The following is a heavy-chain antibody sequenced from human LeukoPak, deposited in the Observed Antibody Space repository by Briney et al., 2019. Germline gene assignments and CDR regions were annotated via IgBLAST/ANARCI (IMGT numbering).Heavy chain of an antibody. CDR2: INPNSGGT. CDR1: GGTFSSYA. J-gene: IGHJ3*02. CDR3: ARDTVGATPSAFDI. V-gene: IGHV1-2*02. D-gene: IGHD1-26*01. Sequence: ASVKVSCKASGGTFSSYAISWVRQAPGQGLEWMGWINPNSGGTNYAQKFQGRVTMTRDTSISTAYMELSRLRSDDTAVYYCARDTVGATPSAFDIWGQGTMVTVSS.